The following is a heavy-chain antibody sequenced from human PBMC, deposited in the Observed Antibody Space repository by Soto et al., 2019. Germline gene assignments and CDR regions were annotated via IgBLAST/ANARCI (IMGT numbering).Heavy chain of an antibody. CDR1: GGSISSYY. J-gene: IGHJ6*02. Sequence: SETLSLTCTVSGGSISSYYWSWIRQPAGKGLEWIGRIYTSGSINYNPSLKSRVTMSVDTSKNQFSLKLSSVTAADTAVYYCARDPTARAFGQLWLNYYGMDVWGQGTTVTVSS. D-gene: IGHD5-18*01. V-gene: IGHV4-4*07. CDR3: ARDPTARAFGQLWLNYYGMDV. CDR2: IYTSGSI.